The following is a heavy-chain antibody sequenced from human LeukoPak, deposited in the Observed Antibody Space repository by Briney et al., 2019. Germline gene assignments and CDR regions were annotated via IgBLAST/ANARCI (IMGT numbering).Heavy chain of an antibody. D-gene: IGHD3-22*01. CDR3: APGGRYYDSSGYPFDY. V-gene: IGHV3-30*03. CDR2: ISSDGSNK. J-gene: IGHJ4*02. CDR1: GFTFSNYG. Sequence: PGGSLRLSCAASGFTFSNYGMHWVRQAPGKGLEWVAVISSDGSNKYYADSVKGRFTISRDNSKNTLYLQMNSLRAEDTAVYYCAPGGRYYDSSGYPFDYWGQGTLVTVSS.